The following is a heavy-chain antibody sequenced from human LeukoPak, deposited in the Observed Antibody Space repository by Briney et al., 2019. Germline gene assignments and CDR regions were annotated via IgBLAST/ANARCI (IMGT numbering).Heavy chain of an antibody. D-gene: IGHD2-15*01. CDR3: ANQGRYCSGGSCYPFDL. Sequence: GGSLRLSCAASGFTFSSYAMSWVRQAPGQGLEWVPAISGSGGSTYYADSVKGGFTISRDNSKNTLYLQMNSLRAEDTAVYYCANQGRYCSGGSCYPFDLWGRATLVTVSS. CDR2: ISGSGGST. CDR1: GFTFSSYA. V-gene: IGHV3-23*01. J-gene: IGHJ2*01.